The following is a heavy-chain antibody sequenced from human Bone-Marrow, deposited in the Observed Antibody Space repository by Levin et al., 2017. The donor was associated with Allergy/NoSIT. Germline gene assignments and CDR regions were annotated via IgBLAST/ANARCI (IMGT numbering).Heavy chain of an antibody. J-gene: IGHJ6*04. V-gene: IGHV3-74*01. CDR1: GFTFSSYW. CDR2: IDTEGSFS. CDR3: TRDLPLRCSSGSCSDV. D-gene: IGHD2-15*01. Sequence: QAGGSLRLSCVASGFTFSSYWMHWVRQAPGKGLVWVSRIDTEGSFSAYADAVKGRFTISRDNAKNTLYLQMNSLRVEDTAVYYCTRDLPLRCSSGSCSDVWGKGTTVTVSS.